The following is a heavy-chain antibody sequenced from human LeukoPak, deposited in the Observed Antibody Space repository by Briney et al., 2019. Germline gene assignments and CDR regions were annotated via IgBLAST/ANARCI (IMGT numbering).Heavy chain of an antibody. CDR3: ARVGAAGFDY. J-gene: IGHJ4*02. V-gene: IGHV3-7*03. D-gene: IGHD6-13*01. Sequence: GGSLRLSCAASGFTLTRYWMSWVRQAPGKGPEWVANINEDGSEKYYLDSVRGRFTFSRDNARNSLYLQMNSLRVEDAAVYFCARVGAAGFDYWGQGALVTASS. CDR2: INEDGSEK. CDR1: GFTLTRYW.